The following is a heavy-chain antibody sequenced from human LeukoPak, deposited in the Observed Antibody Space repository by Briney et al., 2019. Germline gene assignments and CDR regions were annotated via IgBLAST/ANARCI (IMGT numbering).Heavy chain of an antibody. CDR3: ARFQGDILTGYYNLGFDY. Sequence: ASVKVSCKASGYTFTSYGISWVRQAPGQGLEWMGWISAYNGNTKYAQKLQGRVTMTTDTSTSTAYMELRSLRSDDTAVYYCARFQGDILTGYYNLGFDYWGQGTLVTVSS. D-gene: IGHD3-9*01. CDR1: GYTFTSYG. CDR2: ISAYNGNT. J-gene: IGHJ4*02. V-gene: IGHV1-18*01.